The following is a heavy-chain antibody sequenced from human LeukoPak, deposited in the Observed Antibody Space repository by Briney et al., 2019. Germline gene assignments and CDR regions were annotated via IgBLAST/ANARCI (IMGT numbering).Heavy chain of an antibody. CDR2: INPNSGVT. CDR1: GYTFIDYF. Sequence: ASVKVSCKASGYTFIDYFVHWMRQTPGQGLEWLGWINPNSGVTRYAQKFQGRVTLTRDTAAYMELSSLKSDDTAVYYWARAVSGTLGGAFDIWGQGTAVTVSS. J-gene: IGHJ3*02. D-gene: IGHD1-7*01. V-gene: IGHV1-2*02. CDR3: ARAVSGTLGGAFDI.